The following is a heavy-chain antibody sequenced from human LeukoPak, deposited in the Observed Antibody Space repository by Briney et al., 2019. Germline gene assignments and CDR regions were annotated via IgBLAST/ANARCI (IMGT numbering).Heavy chain of an antibody. CDR3: ARVGGSYAHDAFDI. D-gene: IGHD1-26*01. V-gene: IGHV1-69*04. J-gene: IGHJ3*02. CDR1: GGTFSSYA. Sequence: GSSVKVSCKASGGTFSSYAISWVRQAPGQGLEWMGRIIPILGIANYAQKFQGRVTITADKSTSTAYMELSSLRSEDTAVYYRARVGGSYAHDAFDIWGQGTMVTVSS. CDR2: IIPILGIA.